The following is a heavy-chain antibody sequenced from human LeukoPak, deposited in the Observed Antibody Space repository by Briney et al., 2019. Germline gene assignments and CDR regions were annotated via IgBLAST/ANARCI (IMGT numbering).Heavy chain of an antibody. V-gene: IGHV3-7*01. CDR3: ARERELRPAFDI. CDR2: IKQDGSEK. D-gene: IGHD1-26*01. J-gene: IGHJ3*02. CDR1: GFTFSSYW. Sequence: GGSLRLSCAASGFTFSSYWMSWFGQPPGKGLEWGANIKQDGSEKYYVDSVKGRFTISRDNAKNSLYLQMNSLRAEDTAVYYCARERELRPAFDIWGQGTMVTVSS.